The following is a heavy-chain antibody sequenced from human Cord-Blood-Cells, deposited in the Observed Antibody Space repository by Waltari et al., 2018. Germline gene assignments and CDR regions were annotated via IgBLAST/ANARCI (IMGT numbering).Heavy chain of an antibody. CDR1: GFTFSSYG. V-gene: IGHV3-33*01. D-gene: IGHD3-3*01. CDR3: ARDRSILEWLFDY. J-gene: IGHJ4*02. CDR2: IWYDGSNK. Sequence: QVQLVESGGGVVQPGRSLRLSCAASGFTFSSYGMHWVRQAPGKGLEWLAVIWYDGSNKYYADSVKGRFTISRDNSKNTLYLQMNSLRAEDTAVYYCARDRSILEWLFDYWGQGTLVTVSS.